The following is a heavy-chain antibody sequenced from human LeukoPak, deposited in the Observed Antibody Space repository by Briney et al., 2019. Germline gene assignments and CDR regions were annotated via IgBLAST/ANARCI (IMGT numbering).Heavy chain of an antibody. CDR3: ARQHGSGSYYSRAIDY. Sequence: GEYLKISCKGSGYSFTNYWIGWVRQMPGKGLEWMGIIYPGDSDTTYSPSFQGQVTISADKSISTAYLQWSSLKASDTAIYYCARQHGSGSYYSRAIDYWGQGTLVTVSS. D-gene: IGHD3-10*01. CDR2: IYPGDSDT. V-gene: IGHV5-51*01. J-gene: IGHJ4*02. CDR1: GYSFTNYW.